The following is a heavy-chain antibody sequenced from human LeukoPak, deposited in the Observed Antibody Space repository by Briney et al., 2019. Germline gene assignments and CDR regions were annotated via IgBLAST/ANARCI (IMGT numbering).Heavy chain of an antibody. V-gene: IGHV1-18*01. CDR1: GYTFTSYG. J-gene: IGHJ4*02. CDR3: ARVGKAAYCSGGSCYNDY. Sequence: ASVKVSCKASGYTFTSYGISWVRQAPGQGLEWMGGISAYNGNTNYAQKLQGRVTMTTDTSTSTAYMELRSLRSDDTAVYYCARVGKAAYCSGGSCYNDYWGQGTLVTVSS. D-gene: IGHD2-15*01. CDR2: ISAYNGNT.